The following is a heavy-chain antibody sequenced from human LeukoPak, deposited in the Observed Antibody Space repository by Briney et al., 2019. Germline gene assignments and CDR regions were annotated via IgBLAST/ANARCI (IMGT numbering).Heavy chain of an antibody. V-gene: IGHV3-21*04. D-gene: IGHD2-15*01. Sequence: TGGSLRLSCAASGFTFRSYSINWVRQAPGKGLEWVSSISSSGIYIYYANSVKGRFTISRDNAKNSLYLQMNSLRAEDTAVYHCAKDGRGGNCCNWFDPWGQGTLVTVSS. CDR3: AKDGRGGNCCNWFDP. CDR2: ISSSGIYI. CDR1: GFTFRSYS. J-gene: IGHJ5*02.